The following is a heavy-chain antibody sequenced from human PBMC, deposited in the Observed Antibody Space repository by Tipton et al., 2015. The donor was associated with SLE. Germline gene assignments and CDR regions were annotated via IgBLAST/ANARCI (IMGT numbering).Heavy chain of an antibody. CDR1: GFTFTWYW. J-gene: IGHJ4*02. CDR2: INKDGSEQ. CDR3: ARDRGSSWFFFDY. Sequence: SLRLSCGASGFTFTWYWMSWVRQAPGKGLEWVANINKDGSEQYYVDSVKGRFTISRDNAKNSLSLQMNSLRVEDTAVYYCARDRGSSWFFFDYWGQGTLVTVSS. V-gene: IGHV3-7*01. D-gene: IGHD6-13*01.